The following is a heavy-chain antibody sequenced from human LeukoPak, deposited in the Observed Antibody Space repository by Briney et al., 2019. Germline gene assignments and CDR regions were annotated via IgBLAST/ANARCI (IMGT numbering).Heavy chain of an antibody. CDR3: AKGSTILYYYYYYMDV. Sequence: PGGSLRLSCAASGFTFSSYWMSWVRQAPGKGLEWVANIKQDGSEKYYVDSVKGRFTISRDNSKNTLYLQMNSLRAEDTAVYYCAKGSTILYYYYYYMDVWGKGTTVTVSS. CDR1: GFTFSSYW. D-gene: IGHD5/OR15-5a*01. CDR2: IKQDGSEK. J-gene: IGHJ6*03. V-gene: IGHV3-7*03.